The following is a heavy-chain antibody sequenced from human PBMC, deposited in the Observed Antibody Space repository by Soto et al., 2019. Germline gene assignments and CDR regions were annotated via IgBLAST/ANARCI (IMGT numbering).Heavy chain of an antibody. D-gene: IGHD3-10*02. CDR3: ASISHYTMIGYYYGMDV. J-gene: IGHJ6*02. CDR1: GYTFTSYD. CDR2: MNPNSGNT. Sequence: GASVKVSCKASGYTFTSYDINWVRQATGQGLEWMGWMNPNSGNTGYAQKFQGRVTMTRNTSISTAYMELSSLRSEDTAVYYCASISHYTMIGYYYGMDVWGQGTTVTSP. V-gene: IGHV1-8*01.